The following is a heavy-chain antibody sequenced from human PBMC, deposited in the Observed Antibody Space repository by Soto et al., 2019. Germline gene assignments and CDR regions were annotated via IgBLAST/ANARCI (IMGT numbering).Heavy chain of an antibody. Sequence: GGSLRLSCAASGFTVSSNYMSWVRQAPGKGLEWVSVIYSGGSTYYADSVKGRFTISRDNSKNTLYLQMNSLRAEDTAVYYCARNSHYVFWSGSLPTDNSYYGRDVWGQGTRVPVPS. CDR2: IYSGGST. V-gene: IGHV3-66*01. CDR3: ARNSHYVFWSGSLPTDNSYYGRDV. CDR1: GFTVSSNY. J-gene: IGHJ6*02. D-gene: IGHD3-3*01.